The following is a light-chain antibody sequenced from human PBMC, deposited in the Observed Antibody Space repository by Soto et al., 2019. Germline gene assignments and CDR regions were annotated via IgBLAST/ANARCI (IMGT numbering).Light chain of an antibody. J-gene: IGKJ3*01. Sequence: DIQMTQSPSSLSASVGDRVTITFRASQSISSYLNWYQQKPGKAPKLLIYAASSLQSGVPSRFSGSGSGTDFTLTISSLQPEDFATYYCQQSYSTPPITFGPGTKVDI. CDR1: QSISSY. CDR3: QQSYSTPPIT. CDR2: AAS. V-gene: IGKV1-39*01.